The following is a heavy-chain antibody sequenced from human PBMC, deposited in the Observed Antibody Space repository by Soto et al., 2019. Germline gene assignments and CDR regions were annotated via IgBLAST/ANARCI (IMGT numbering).Heavy chain of an antibody. V-gene: IGHV4-61*01. CDR1: GGSVSSGSYY. D-gene: IGHD2-21*02. Sequence: QVQLQESGPGLVKPSETLSLTCTVSGGSVSSGSYYWSWIRQPPGKGLEWIGYIYYSGSTNYNPSLKRRVTISVVTSKNLFSLKLSSVTAADTAVYYCARERGSYCGGDCYSVGFADYWGQGTLVTVSS. J-gene: IGHJ4*02. CDR2: IYYSGST. CDR3: ARERGSYCGGDCYSVGFADY.